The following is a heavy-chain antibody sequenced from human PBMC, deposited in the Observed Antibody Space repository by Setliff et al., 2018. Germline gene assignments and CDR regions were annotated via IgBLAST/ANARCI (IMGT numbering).Heavy chain of an antibody. D-gene: IGHD3-9*01. CDR3: ARDPLPKHYDVVTGYYSAPNYYDMDV. V-gene: IGHV1-2*02. Sequence: ASVKVSCKASGYTFTDYYIHWVRQAPGEGLEWMGWLNPKNNDTSYAQKFLGRVTMTRDTSISAAYMELITLRSDDTALYYCARDPLPKHYDVVTGYYSAPNYYDMDVWGKGTTVTV. CDR2: LNPKNNDT. J-gene: IGHJ6*04. CDR1: GYTFTDYY.